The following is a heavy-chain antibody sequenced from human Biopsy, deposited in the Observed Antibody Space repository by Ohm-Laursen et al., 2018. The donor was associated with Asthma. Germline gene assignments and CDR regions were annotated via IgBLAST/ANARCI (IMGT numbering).Heavy chain of an antibody. CDR3: ARMITMIQAANYYSYAMDV. CDR1: YGSITSGGYY. Sequence: PSQTLSLTCPVSYGSITSGGYYWTWIRQHPGKGLEWIGFIYYSGSTYYNPSLKSRVTISVDRSKRQFSLKVNSVTAADTAVYYCARMITMIQAANYYSYAMDVWGQGTTVTVSS. D-gene: IGHD3-22*01. V-gene: IGHV4-31*03. J-gene: IGHJ6*02. CDR2: IYYSGST.